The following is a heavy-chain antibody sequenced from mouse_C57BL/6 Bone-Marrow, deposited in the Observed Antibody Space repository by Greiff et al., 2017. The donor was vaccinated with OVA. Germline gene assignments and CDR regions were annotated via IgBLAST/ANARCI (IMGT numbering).Heavy chain of an antibody. Sequence: EVQLVESGGGLVKPGGSLKLSCAASGFTFSDYGMHWVRQAPEKGLEWVAYISSGSSTIYYADTVKGRFTISGDNAKNTLFLQMTSLRSEDTAMYYCARPYGYDYAMDYWGQGTSVTVSS. J-gene: IGHJ4*01. CDR1: GFTFSDYG. D-gene: IGHD2-2*01. CDR3: ARPYGYDYAMDY. V-gene: IGHV5-17*01. CDR2: ISSGSSTI.